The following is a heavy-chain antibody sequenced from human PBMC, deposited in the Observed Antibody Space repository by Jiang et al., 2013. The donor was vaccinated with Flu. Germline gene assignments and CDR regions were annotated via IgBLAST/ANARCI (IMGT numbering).Heavy chain of an antibody. CDR2: ISYDGSNK. J-gene: IGHJ2*01. Sequence: SLRLSCAASGFTFSSYAMHWVRQAPGKGLEWVAVISYDGSNKYYADSVKGRFTISRDNSKNTLYLQMNSLRAEDTAVYYCARDDYGDYGGGYFDLWGRGTLVTVSS. D-gene: IGHD4-17*01. CDR1: GFTFSSYA. V-gene: IGHV3-30-3*01. CDR3: ARDDYGDYGGGYFDL.